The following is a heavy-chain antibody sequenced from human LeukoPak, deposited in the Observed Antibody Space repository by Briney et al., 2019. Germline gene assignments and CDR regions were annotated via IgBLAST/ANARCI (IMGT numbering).Heavy chain of an antibody. CDR2: IYYSGST. CDR1: GGSISSYY. J-gene: IGHJ6*03. D-gene: IGHD3-22*01. CDR3: ARHYDTSGYYIYMDV. V-gene: IGHV4-59*01. Sequence: SETLSLTCTVSGGSISSYYWSWIRQPPGKGLEWIGYIYYSGSTNYKPSLKSRVTISVDTSKNQFSLKLSSVTAADTAVYYCARHYDTSGYYIYMDVWGKGTTVTVSS.